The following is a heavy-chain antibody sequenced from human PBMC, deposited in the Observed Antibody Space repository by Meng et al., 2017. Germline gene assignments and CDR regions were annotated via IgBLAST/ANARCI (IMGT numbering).Heavy chain of an antibody. J-gene: IGHJ4*02. CDR3: AKAVVVPADMYYFDY. CDR1: GFPFSSYA. CDR2: ISGSGGST. V-gene: IGHV3-23*01. D-gene: IGHD2-2*01. Sequence: SLKIPCAASGFPFSSYAMSWVRQAPGKGLEWVSAISGSGGSTHYADSEKGRFTISRDNSKNTLYLQMNSLRAEDTAVYYCAKAVVVPADMYYFDYWGQGTLVTVSS.